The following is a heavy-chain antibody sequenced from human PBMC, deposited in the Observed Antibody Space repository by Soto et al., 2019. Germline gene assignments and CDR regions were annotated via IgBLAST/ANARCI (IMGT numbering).Heavy chain of an antibody. CDR3: AREGVVSDGGRGYDISLDV. J-gene: IGHJ6*04. CDR2: IQSGGTT. V-gene: IGHV3-66*01. D-gene: IGHD2-15*01. CDR1: GFTVSSKY. Sequence: GGSLRLSCAASGFTVSSKYMTWVRQAPGKGLEWVSLIQSGGTTYYADSVKGRFTISRDTSKNTLHLQMDSLRVEDTAVYYCAREGVVSDGGRGYDISLDVWGKGTTVTVSS.